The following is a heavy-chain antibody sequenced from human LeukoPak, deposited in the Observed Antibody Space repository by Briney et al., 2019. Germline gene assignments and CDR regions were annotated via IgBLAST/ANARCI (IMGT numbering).Heavy chain of an antibody. D-gene: IGHD6-13*01. Sequence: PSETLSLTCAVYGGSFSGYYWSWIRQPPGKGLEWIGEINHSGSTKYNPSLKSRVTISVDTSKNQFSLKLSSVTAADTAVYYCAGCWYVGYSGHGWFDPWGKGTLVTVSS. J-gene: IGHJ5*02. CDR1: GGSFSGYY. CDR3: AGCWYVGYSGHGWFDP. CDR2: INHSGST. V-gene: IGHV4-34*01.